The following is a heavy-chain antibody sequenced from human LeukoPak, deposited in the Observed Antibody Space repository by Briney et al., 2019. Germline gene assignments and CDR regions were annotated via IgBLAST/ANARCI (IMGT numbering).Heavy chain of an antibody. J-gene: IGHJ4*02. CDR3: ARADQNYDFWSGYSDY. CDR1: GYTFTGYY. Sequence: ASVKVSRKASGYTFTGYYMHWARQAPGPGLEWMGRINPNSGGTNYAQKFQGRVTMTRDTSISTAYMELSRLRSDDTAVYYCARADQNYDFWSGYSDYWGQGTLVTVSS. CDR2: INPNSGGT. V-gene: IGHV1-2*06. D-gene: IGHD3-3*01.